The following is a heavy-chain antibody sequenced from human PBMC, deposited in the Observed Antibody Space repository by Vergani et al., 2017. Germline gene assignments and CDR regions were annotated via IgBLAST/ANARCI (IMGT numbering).Heavy chain of an antibody. CDR2: INYRDTYI. J-gene: IGHJ3*01. CDR1: GFTFSSYT. V-gene: IGHV3-21*01. CDR3: ARTAVSTVRGVIRSDAFDV. Sequence: EVQLVESGGGLVKPGGSLRLSCAASGFTFSSYTMTWVRQAPGRGLEWVASINYRDTYIYYADSMRGRFTISRDNAKNSLYLQMNSLRAEDTAVYYCARTAVSTVRGVIRSDAFDVWGQGKMVTVSS. D-gene: IGHD3-10*01.